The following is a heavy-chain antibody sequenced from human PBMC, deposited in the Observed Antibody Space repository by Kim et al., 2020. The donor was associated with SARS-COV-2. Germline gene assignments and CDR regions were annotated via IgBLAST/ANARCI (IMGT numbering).Heavy chain of an antibody. D-gene: IGHD3-16*01. V-gene: IGHV1-69*01. CDR3: ARVKGGGLEAFDI. J-gene: IGHJ3*02. Sequence: YAPKVQGRVTITADEATSPAYMELGSLRSEDTAVYYCARVKGGGLEAFDIWGQGTMVTVSS.